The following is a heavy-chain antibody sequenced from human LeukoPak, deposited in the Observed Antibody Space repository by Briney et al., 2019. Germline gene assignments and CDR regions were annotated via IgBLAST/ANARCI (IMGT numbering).Heavy chain of an antibody. CDR1: GGSISGSTYY. CDR3: VRGSTLRHYQY. CDR2: IYYSGST. Sequence: SETLSLTCTVSGGSISGSTYYWGWIRRPPGKGLEWIGSIYYSGSTYYNPSLKSRVTVSVDTSKNQFSLKLSSVTAADTAVYYCVRGSTLRHYQYWGQGTLVTVSS. D-gene: IGHD3-16*01. J-gene: IGHJ4*02. V-gene: IGHV4-39*01.